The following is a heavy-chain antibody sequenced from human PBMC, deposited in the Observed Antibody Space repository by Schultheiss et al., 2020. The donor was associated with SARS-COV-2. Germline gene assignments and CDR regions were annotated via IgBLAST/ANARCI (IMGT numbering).Heavy chain of an antibody. D-gene: IGHD3-10*01. CDR1: GFTFSSYA. Sequence: SLKISCAASGFTFSSYAMHWVRQAPGKGLEWVAVISYDGSNKYYADSVKGRFTISRDNSKNTLYLQMNSLRAEDTAVYYCARGGGAISPYYYYYMDVWGKGTTVTVSS. V-gene: IGHV3-30*04. J-gene: IGHJ6*03. CDR3: ARGGGAISPYYYYYMDV. CDR2: ISYDGSNK.